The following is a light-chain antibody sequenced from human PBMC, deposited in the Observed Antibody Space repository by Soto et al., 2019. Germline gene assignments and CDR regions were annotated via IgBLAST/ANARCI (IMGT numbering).Light chain of an antibody. V-gene: IGLV2-11*01. Sequence: QSALTQPRSVSGSLGQSVTISCAGTRSDVGGYNYVSWYQQPPGTAPKLMIYEVNKRPSGVPDRFSGSKSGNTASLTISGRQAEDEGDYYCCSYAGMYTWVFGTGTKVTVL. J-gene: IGLJ1*01. CDR3: CSYAGMYTWV. CDR1: RSDVGGYNY. CDR2: EVN.